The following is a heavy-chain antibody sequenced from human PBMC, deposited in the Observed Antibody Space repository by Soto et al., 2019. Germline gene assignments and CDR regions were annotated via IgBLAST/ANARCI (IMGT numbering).Heavy chain of an antibody. Sequence: QVQLQESGPGLVRPSETLSLTCTVSGGSISRYFWSWIRQSPGKGLAWIVYIFYTGSTTYNPSLTSRVTISIDTSKNQFSLTLSSLTAADTAVYYCAHFSDLEWFDPWGQGTLVTVSS. D-gene: IGHD2-21*01. V-gene: IGHV4-59*01. CDR1: GGSISRYF. CDR2: IFYTGST. CDR3: AHFSDLEWFDP. J-gene: IGHJ5*02.